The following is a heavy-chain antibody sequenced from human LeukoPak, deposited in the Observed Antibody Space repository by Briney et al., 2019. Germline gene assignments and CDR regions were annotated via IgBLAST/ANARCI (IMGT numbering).Heavy chain of an antibody. V-gene: IGHV4-59*11. CDR2: FSFSGST. Sequence: SETLSLTCTVSGASISTHYWSWIRQPPEKGPEWIGDFSFSGSTNYNPSLKSRATISGGTSKNQFSLNLRSVTAADTAVYYCARAGGIPTAHLDLDHWGQGTLVTVSS. CDR3: ARAGGIPTAHLDLDH. D-gene: IGHD6-13*01. J-gene: IGHJ4*02. CDR1: GASISTHY.